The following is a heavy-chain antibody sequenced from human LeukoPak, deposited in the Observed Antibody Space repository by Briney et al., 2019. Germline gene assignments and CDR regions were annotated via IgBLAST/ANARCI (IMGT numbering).Heavy chain of an antibody. Sequence: GGSLRLSCAASGFTFDDYGMSWVRQAPGKGLEWVSGINWNGGSTGYADSVKGRFTISRDNAKNSLYLQMNSLRAEDTAVYYCAKMCPLLSSTSCYNYWGQGTLVTVSS. CDR2: INWNGGST. CDR3: AKMCPLLSSTSCYNY. D-gene: IGHD2-2*02. CDR1: GFTFDDYG. V-gene: IGHV3-20*04. J-gene: IGHJ4*02.